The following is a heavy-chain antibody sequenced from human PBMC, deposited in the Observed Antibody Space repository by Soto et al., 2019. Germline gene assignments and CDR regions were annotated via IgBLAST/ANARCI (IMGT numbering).Heavy chain of an antibody. V-gene: IGHV1-58*01. Sequence: SVKVSCKASGFTFTSSAVQWVRQARGQRLEWIGWIVVGSGNADYAQKFQERVTITRDMSTSTAYMELSSLRSEDTAVYYCAADGATVTTNYYYYGMDVWGQGTTVTVSS. CDR3: AADGATVTTNYYYYGMDV. J-gene: IGHJ6*02. D-gene: IGHD4-4*01. CDR2: IVVGSGNA. CDR1: GFTFTSSA.